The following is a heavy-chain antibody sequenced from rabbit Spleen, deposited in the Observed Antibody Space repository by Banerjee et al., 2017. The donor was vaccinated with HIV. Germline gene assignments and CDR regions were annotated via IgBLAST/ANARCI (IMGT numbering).Heavy chain of an antibody. CDR2: IYTSSGNT. CDR3: ARALATMTMMITPFNL. V-gene: IGHV1S43*01. J-gene: IGHJ4*01. D-gene: IGHD2-1*01. Sequence: QEQLEESGGRLVQPGGSLTLSCKGSGFTISSYWMNWVRQAPGKGLELIACIYTSSGNTWYASWVHGRFTISRNTSLNTVDLKITSLTAADTATYFCARALATMTMMITPFNLWGPGTLVTVS. CDR1: GFTISSYW.